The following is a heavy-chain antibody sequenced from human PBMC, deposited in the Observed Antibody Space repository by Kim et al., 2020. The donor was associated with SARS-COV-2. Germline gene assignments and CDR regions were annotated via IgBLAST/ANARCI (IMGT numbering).Heavy chain of an antibody. CDR3: ARRLLWFGEFRMTSYGMDV. D-gene: IGHD3-10*01. CDR1: GFTFSDYY. Sequence: GGSLRLSCAASGFTFSDYYMSWIRQAPGKGLEWVSYISSSGSTIYYADSVKGRFTISRDNAKNSLYLQMNSLRAEDTAVYYCARRLLWFGEFRMTSYGMDVWCQGTTVTVSS. V-gene: IGHV3-11*01. CDR2: ISSSGSTI. J-gene: IGHJ6*02.